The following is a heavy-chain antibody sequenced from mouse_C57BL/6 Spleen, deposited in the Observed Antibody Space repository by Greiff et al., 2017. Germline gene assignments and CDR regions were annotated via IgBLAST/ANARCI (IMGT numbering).Heavy chain of an antibody. J-gene: IGHJ2*01. D-gene: IGHD2-4*01. CDR2: ISSGGSYT. Sequence: EVQLQESGGDLVKPGGSLKLSCAASGFTFSSYGMSWVRQTPDKRLEWVATISSGGSYTYYPDSVKGRFTITRDNAKNTLYLQMSSLKSEDTAMDYCARQAYYDYSYYFDYWGQGTTLTVSS. CDR3: ARQAYYDYSYYFDY. V-gene: IGHV5-6*01. CDR1: GFTFSSYG.